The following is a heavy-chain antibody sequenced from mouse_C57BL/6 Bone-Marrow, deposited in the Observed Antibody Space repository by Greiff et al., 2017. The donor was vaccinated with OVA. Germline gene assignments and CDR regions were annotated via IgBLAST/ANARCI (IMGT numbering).Heavy chain of an antibody. CDR2: IYPRSGNT. J-gene: IGHJ4*01. D-gene: IGHD2-1*01. CDR1: GYTFTSYG. CDR3: ARWDGNHPDY. V-gene: IGHV1-81*01. Sequence: VKLMESGAELARPGASVKLSCKASGYTFTSYGISWVKQRTGQGLEWIGEIYPRSGNTYYNEKFKAKATLTADKSSSTAYMELRSLTSEDSAVYFCARWDGNHPDYWGQGTSVTVSS.